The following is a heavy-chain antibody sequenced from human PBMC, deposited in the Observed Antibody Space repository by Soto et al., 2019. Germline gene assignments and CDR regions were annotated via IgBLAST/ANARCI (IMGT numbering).Heavy chain of an antibody. V-gene: IGHV3-33*01. D-gene: IGHD6-19*01. J-gene: IGHJ4*02. CDR3: ARDMGYSSGHGFDY. CDR2: IWHDGSNK. CDR1: GFTFSSYG. Sequence: GGSLRLSCAASGFTFSSYGMHWVRQAPGKGLDWVALIWHDGSNKYYADSVKGRFTISRDNSKNTLYLHMNGLRAEDTAVYYCARDMGYSSGHGFDYWGQGTLVTVSS.